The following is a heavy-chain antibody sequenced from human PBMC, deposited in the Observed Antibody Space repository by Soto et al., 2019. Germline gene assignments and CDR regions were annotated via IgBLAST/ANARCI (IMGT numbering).Heavy chain of an antibody. J-gene: IGHJ6*02. CDR3: VSDTARTYYYYAMDV. D-gene: IGHD5-18*01. CDR1: GYSFTSYW. V-gene: IGHV5-51*01. CDR2: IFPGDSGT. Sequence: RESLKISCKGSGYSFTSYWIGWVRQMPGKGLEWMGVIFPGDSGTRYSPSFQGHVTISVDKSISTAYLQWSSLKASDTAMYYCVSDTARTYYYYAMDVWGQGTTVTVSS.